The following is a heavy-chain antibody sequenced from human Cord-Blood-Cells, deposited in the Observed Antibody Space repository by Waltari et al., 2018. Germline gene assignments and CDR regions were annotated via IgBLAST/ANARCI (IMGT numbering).Heavy chain of an antibody. D-gene: IGHD6-19*01. CDR3: ARQAYRVAVAGTEYWFDP. Sequence: QVQLQESGPGLVKPSETLSLTCTVSGGSISSYYWSWMRQPPGKGLEWIGYIYYSGSTNYNPSLKSRVTISVDTSKNQFSLKLSSVTAADTAVYYCARQAYRVAVAGTEYWFDPWGQGTLVTVSS. CDR2: IYYSGST. V-gene: IGHV4-59*08. CDR1: GGSISSYY. J-gene: IGHJ5*02.